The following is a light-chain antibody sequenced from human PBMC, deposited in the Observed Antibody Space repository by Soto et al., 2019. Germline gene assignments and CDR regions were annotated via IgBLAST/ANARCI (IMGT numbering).Light chain of an antibody. Sequence: DFQMTQSPSSLSASVGDRVTITCRASQDISDHLAWYQHKPGKVPKLLIYEASTLQSGVPSRFSGGGSGTDVTLTISSLQPEDVAPYYCQKYNRTPRTFGQGTKVELK. CDR2: EAS. CDR3: QKYNRTPRT. V-gene: IGKV1-27*01. CDR1: QDISDH. J-gene: IGKJ1*01.